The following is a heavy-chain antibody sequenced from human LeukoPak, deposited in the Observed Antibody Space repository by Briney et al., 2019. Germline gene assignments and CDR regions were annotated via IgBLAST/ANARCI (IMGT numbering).Heavy chain of an antibody. CDR3: ARHRQYYYDSSGYDY. D-gene: IGHD3-22*01. V-gene: IGHV4-59*08. J-gene: IGHJ4*02. CDR1: GGSISSYY. CDR2: IYYSGST. Sequence: SETLSLTCTVSGGSISSYYWSWIRQPPGKGLEWIGYIYYSGSTNYNPSLKSRVTISVDTSKNQSSLKLSSVTAADTAVYYCARHRQYYYDSSGYDYWGQGTLVTVSS.